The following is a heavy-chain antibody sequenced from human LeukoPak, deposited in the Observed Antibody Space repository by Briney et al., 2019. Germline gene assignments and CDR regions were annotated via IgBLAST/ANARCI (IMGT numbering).Heavy chain of an antibody. D-gene: IGHD2-2*01. J-gene: IGHJ5*02. V-gene: IGHV1-18*01. CDR3: ARDLSGVPAATQGYFDP. CDR1: GYTFTNYG. Sequence: ASVKVSCKASGYTFTNYGIGWVRQAPGQGLEWVGWISPYNGYTKYAQRLQGRVTMTIDTSTTTAYLELRSLRPDDTALYYCARDLSGVPAATQGYFDPWGQGTLVTVSS. CDR2: ISPYNGYT.